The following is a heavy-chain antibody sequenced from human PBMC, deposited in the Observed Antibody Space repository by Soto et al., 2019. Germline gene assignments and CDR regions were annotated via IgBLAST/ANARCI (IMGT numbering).Heavy chain of an antibody. CDR3: AKDTRYGDYVRWFDS. Sequence: EVHLLESGGGLVQPGGSLRLSCTASGFTFSSYAMTWVRQAPGRGLEGVSGITGSGGRTYYADSVKGRFTISRDNSKSTVYLQMNSLRAEDTAVYYCAKDTRYGDYVRWFDSWGQGTLVTVSP. CDR1: GFTFSSYA. J-gene: IGHJ5*01. V-gene: IGHV3-23*01. CDR2: ITGSGGRT. D-gene: IGHD4-17*01.